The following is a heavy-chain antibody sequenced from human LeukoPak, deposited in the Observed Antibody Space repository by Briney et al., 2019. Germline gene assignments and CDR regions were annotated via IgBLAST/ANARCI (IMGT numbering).Heavy chain of an antibody. CDR1: GFTFSSYSIN. D-gene: IGHD6-19*01. Sequence: GSLRLSCAASGFTFSSYSINWIRQPPGKGLEWIGNIFYSGTTFYNPSLKNRVTISVDTSKNHFSLNLSSVTAADTAVYYCARRSSGWYGHWYAPWGQGTLVTVSS. CDR2: IFYSGTT. J-gene: IGHJ5*02. CDR3: ARRSSGWYGHWYAP. V-gene: IGHV4-39*01.